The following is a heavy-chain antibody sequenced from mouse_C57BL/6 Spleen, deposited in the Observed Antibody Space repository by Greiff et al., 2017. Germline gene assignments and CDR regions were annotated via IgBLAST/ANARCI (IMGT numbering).Heavy chain of an antibody. CDR1: GYTFTSYW. Sequence: QVQLQQSGTELVKPGASVKLSCKASGYTFTSYWMHWVKQRPGQGLEWIGNINPSNGGTNYTEKFKSTATLTVDKSSSTAYMQLSSLTSEDSAVYYWAYGSSSAWFAYWGQGTLVTVSA. D-gene: IGHD1-1*01. CDR3: AYGSSSAWFAY. J-gene: IGHJ3*01. V-gene: IGHV1-53*01. CDR2: INPSNGGT.